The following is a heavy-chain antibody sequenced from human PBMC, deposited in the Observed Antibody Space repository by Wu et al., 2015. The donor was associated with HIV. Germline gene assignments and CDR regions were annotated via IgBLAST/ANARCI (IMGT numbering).Heavy chain of an antibody. D-gene: IGHD3-10*01. CDR2: INPSGSST. CDR1: GYIFTTYY. J-gene: IGHJ5*02. V-gene: IGHV1-46*01. Sequence: QVQLMQSGAEVKKPGASVKVSCKTSGYIFTTYYIHWVRQAPGQGLEWMAIINPSGSSTTYTQNFQGRVTMTSDTSTSTVYMKLSGLRSEDTAIYYCASPFGSGPWGQGTLVTVSS. CDR3: ASPFGSGP.